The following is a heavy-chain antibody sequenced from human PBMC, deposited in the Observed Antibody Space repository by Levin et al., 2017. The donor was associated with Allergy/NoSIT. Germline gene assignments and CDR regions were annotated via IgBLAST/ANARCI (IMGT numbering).Heavy chain of an antibody. D-gene: IGHD5-12*01. J-gene: IGHJ4*02. CDR1: GFTFKSYA. V-gene: IGHV3-30*10. CDR2: ISYDSGNK. CDR3: ARPYNSGWQGDFDY. Sequence: GGSLRLSCAASGFTFKSYAMHWIRQAPGKGLEWVSVISYDSGNKYFTDSVKGRFTISRDNSRNTMYLQMNRLRTEDTAMYYCARPYNSGWQGDFDYWGQGTLVTVSS.